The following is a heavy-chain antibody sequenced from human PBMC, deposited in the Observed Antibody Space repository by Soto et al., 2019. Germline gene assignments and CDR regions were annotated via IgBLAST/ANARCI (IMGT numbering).Heavy chain of an antibody. CDR1: GGSISSDY. J-gene: IGHJ3*02. D-gene: IGHD6-25*01. V-gene: IGHV4-59*01. CDR3: ARDRHWYGSGGPFYAAGSFDI. CDR2: MFHGLGP. Sequence: SGTLSLTCTFSGGSISSDYWSWIRQPPGKGLEWIGYMFHGLGPNYNSSLRGRVSISVDTTKNQFSLELRAVTAADTAVYYCARDRHWYGSGGPFYAAGSFDIWGQGTMVT.